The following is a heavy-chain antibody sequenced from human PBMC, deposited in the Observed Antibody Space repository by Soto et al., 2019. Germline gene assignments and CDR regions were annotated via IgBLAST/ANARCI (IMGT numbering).Heavy chain of an antibody. CDR3: ARDRGYCRGGTCYSVLDY. Sequence: GGSLRLSCAASGFTFSTYYMNWVRQAPGKGLEWVATIKQDGSETYYVDSVKGRFTISRDDAMTSLFLQMNSLRAEDTAVYYCARDRGYCRGGTCYSVLDYWGQGTLVTVSP. CDR2: IKQDGSET. V-gene: IGHV3-7*01. J-gene: IGHJ4*02. CDR1: GFTFSTYY. D-gene: IGHD2-15*01.